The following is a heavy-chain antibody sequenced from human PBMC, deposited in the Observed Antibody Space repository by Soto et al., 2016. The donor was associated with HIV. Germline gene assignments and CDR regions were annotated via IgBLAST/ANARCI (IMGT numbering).Heavy chain of an antibody. J-gene: IGHJ4*02. CDR3: ARDLTASLTT. CDR2: ISSSSSTI. Sequence: EVQLVESGGGLVQPGGSLRLSCAASGFTFSSYSMNWVRQAPGKGLEWVSYISSSSSTIYYADSVKGRFTISRDNAKNSLYLQMNSLRAEDTAVYYCARDLTASLTTWGQGTLVTVSS. CDR1: GFTFSSYS. D-gene: IGHD4-17*01. V-gene: IGHV3-48*04.